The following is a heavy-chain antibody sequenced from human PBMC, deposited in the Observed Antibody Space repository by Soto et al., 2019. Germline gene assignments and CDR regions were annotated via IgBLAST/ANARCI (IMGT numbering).Heavy chain of an antibody. J-gene: IGHJ3*02. CDR3: AKALGYCSGGSCYHDAFDI. Sequence: GGSLTLSCAASGFTFSSYAMSWVRQAPGKGLEWVSAISGSGGSTYYADSVKGRFTISRDNSKNTLYLQMNSLRAEDTAVYYCAKALGYCSGGSCYHDAFDIWGQGTMVTVSS. D-gene: IGHD2-15*01. CDR2: ISGSGGST. CDR1: GFTFSSYA. V-gene: IGHV3-23*01.